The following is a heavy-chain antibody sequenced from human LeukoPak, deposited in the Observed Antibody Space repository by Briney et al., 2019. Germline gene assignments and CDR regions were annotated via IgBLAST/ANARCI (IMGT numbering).Heavy chain of an antibody. J-gene: IGHJ4*02. CDR2: IYYSGST. Sequence: SETLSLTCTVPGGSISSYYWSWIRQPPGKGLEWIGYIYYSGSTNYNPSLKSRVTISVDTSKNQFSLKLSSVTAADTAVYYCARHVRGYYDPFDYWGQGTLVTVSS. CDR3: ARHVRGYYDPFDY. D-gene: IGHD3-22*01. V-gene: IGHV4-59*08. CDR1: GGSISSYY.